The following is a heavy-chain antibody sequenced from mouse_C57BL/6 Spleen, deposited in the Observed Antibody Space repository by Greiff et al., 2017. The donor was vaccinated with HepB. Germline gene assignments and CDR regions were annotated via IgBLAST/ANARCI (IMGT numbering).Heavy chain of an antibody. J-gene: IGHJ2*01. D-gene: IGHD2-4*01. CDR3: AREGIKYYFDY. V-gene: IGHV1-64*01. CDR1: GYTFTSYW. Sequence: QVQLQQSGAELVKPGASVKLSCKASGYTFTSYWMHWVKQRPGQGLEWIGMIHPNSGSTNYNEKFKSKATLTVDKSSSTAYMQLSSLTSEDSAVYYCAREGIKYYFDYWGQGTTLTVSS. CDR2: IHPNSGST.